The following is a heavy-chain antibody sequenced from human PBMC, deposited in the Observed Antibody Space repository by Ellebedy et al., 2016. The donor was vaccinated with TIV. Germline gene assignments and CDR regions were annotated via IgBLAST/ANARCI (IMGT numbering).Heavy chain of an antibody. CDR2: INHSGST. V-gene: IGHV4-34*01. Sequence: SETLSLTXAVYGGSFSGYYWSWIRQPPGKGLEWIGEINHSGSTNYNPSLKSRVTISVDTSKNQFSLKLSSVTAADTAVYYCARGVPYYYDSSGYYSFDYWGQGTLVTVSS. CDR1: GGSFSGYY. D-gene: IGHD3-22*01. J-gene: IGHJ4*02. CDR3: ARGVPYYYDSSGYYSFDY.